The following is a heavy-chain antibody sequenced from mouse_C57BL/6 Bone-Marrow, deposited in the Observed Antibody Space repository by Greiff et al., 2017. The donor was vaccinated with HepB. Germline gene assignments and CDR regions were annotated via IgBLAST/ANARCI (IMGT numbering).Heavy chain of an antibody. J-gene: IGHJ3*01. CDR2: IDPENGDT. V-gene: IGHV14-4*01. D-gene: IGHD2-1*01. CDR3: TQGVYYGNYGWFAY. Sequence: VQLQQSGAELVRPGASVKLSCTASGFNIKDDYMHWVKQRPEQGLEWIGWIDPENGDTEYASEFQGKATITADTSSNTAYLQLSSLTSEDTAVYYCTQGVYYGNYGWFAYWGQGTLVTVSA. CDR1: GFNIKDDY.